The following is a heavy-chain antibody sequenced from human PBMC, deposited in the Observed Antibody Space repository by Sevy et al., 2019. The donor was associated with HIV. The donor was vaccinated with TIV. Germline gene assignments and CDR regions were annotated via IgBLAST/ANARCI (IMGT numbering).Heavy chain of an antibody. Sequence: ASVKVSCKVSGYTLTKLSIHWVRQAPGKGLEWMGNSDPQHGETIYAQNFQGRVTMTEDTSTDTAFMELSSLTSEDTALYYCAIVGLRYFSGCSVYQGDWFDPWGQGTLVTVS. J-gene: IGHJ5*02. D-gene: IGHD2-15*01. CDR2: SDPQHGET. CDR3: AIVGLRYFSGCSVYQGDWFDP. V-gene: IGHV1-24*01. CDR1: GYTLTKLS.